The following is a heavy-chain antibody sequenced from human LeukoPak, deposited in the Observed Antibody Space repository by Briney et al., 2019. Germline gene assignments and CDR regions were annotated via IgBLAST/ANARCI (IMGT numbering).Heavy chain of an antibody. V-gene: IGHV4-34*01. J-gene: IGHJ4*02. CDR2: INHSGST. Sequence: SETLSLTCAVYGGSFSGYYWSWIRQPPGKGLEWIGEINHSGSTNYNPSLKSRVTISVDTSKNQSSLKLSSVTAADTAVYYCARVATTTNPPQRPFDYWGQGTLVTVSS. CDR1: GGSFSGYY. D-gene: IGHD6-25*01. CDR3: ARVATTTNPPQRPFDY.